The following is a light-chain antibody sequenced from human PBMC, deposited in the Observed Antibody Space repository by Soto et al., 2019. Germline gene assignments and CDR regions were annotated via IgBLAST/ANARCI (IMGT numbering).Light chain of an antibody. CDR3: QVCERFSDHNFV. V-gene: IGLV3-21*02. Sequence: SYYLTQPPSVSVSPGQTASITCWGDNIGTKSVHWYQQRPGQAPVLVVYDDKKRPSGIPERFSGSNSGNTATLTISRVETGDEADYYCQVCERFSDHNFVFGDGTKVTVL. CDR2: DDK. J-gene: IGLJ1*01. CDR1: NIGTKS.